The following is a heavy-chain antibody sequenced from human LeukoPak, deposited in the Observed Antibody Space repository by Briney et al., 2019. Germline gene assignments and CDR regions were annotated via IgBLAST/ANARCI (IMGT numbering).Heavy chain of an antibody. CDR1: GFTFSNYG. Sequence: PGGSLRLSCAASGFTFSNYGMHWVRQAPGKGLEWVAFIWYDGSNTYYADSVKGRFTISRDNSKNTLYLQMNSLRAEDTAVYYCAKSGGYFYYMDVWGKGTTVTVSS. V-gene: IGHV3-30*02. CDR3: AKSGGYFYYMDV. D-gene: IGHD3-10*01. J-gene: IGHJ6*03. CDR2: IWYDGSNT.